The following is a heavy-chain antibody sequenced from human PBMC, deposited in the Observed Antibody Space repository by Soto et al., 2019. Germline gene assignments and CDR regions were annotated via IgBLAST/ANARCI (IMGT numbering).Heavy chain of an antibody. CDR2: ISAYNGNT. CDR3: ARGCICGSGYLRESFQL. V-gene: IGHV1-18*01. Sequence: ASVKVSCKAPGYTFTSSGISCAGQASGQGLEWMGWISAYNGNTNYAPKLQGRVTMTTDTSTSTAYMELRSLRSDEPAVYYCARGCICGSGYLRESFQLWGQGTPVTVSA. D-gene: IGHD2-15*01. CDR1: GYTFTSSG. J-gene: IGHJ1*01.